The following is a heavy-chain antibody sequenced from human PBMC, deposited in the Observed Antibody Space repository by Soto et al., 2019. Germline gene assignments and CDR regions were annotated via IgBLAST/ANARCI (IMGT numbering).Heavy chain of an antibody. CDR2: TNGGGSER. J-gene: IGHJ4*02. D-gene: IGHD2-15*01. Sequence: EVQLVESGGGLVQPGGSLRLSCAASGFTFSNFWMGWARQAPGKGLEWVANTNGGGSERHYLDSVRGRFTISINNDRNSLYLQMDSLGAEDTAVYYCVRDPAAIGRYCSGDYCLPLFGGQGTPVTVSS. V-gene: IGHV3-7*01. CDR3: VRDPAAIGRYCSGDYCLPLF. CDR1: GFTFSNFW.